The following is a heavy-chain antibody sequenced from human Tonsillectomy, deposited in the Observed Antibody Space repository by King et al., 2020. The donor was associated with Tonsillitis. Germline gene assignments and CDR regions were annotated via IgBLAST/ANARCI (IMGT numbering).Heavy chain of an antibody. CDR2: IKQDGSEK. Sequence: QLVQSGGGLVQPGGSLRLSCAASGFRFSNYWMSWVRQAPGKGLEWVANIKQDGSEKYYVDSVKGRFTISRDNAKNSLFLQMSGLRAEDTAVYYCARFMAAAGYADYFHFWGQGTLVTVSS. V-gene: IGHV3-7*01. D-gene: IGHD6-13*01. J-gene: IGHJ1*01. CDR3: ARFMAAAGYADYFHF. CDR1: GFRFSNYW.